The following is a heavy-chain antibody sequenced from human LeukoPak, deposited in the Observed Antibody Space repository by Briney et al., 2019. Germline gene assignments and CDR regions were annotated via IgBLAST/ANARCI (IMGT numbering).Heavy chain of an antibody. D-gene: IGHD3-22*01. CDR1: GFTFTSSA. CDR3: AADRYDSSGYYHFDY. J-gene: IGHJ4*02. V-gene: IGHV1-58*02. CDR2: IVVGSGNT. Sequence: TSVKVSCEASGFTFTSSAMQWVRQARGQRLEWIGWIVVGSGNTNYAQKFQERVTITRDMSTSTAYMELSSLRSEDTAVYYCAADRYDSSGYYHFDYWGQGPLFTASS.